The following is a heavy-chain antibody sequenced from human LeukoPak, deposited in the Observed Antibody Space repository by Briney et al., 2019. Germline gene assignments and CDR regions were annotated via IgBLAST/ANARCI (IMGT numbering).Heavy chain of an antibody. V-gene: IGHV4-59*01. CDR1: GGSSSSYY. CDR3: ARGIVGATHFDY. CDR2: IYYSGST. J-gene: IGHJ4*02. D-gene: IGHD1-26*01. Sequence: SETLSLTCTVSGGSSSSYYWSWIRQPPGKGLEWIGYIYYSGSTNYNPSLKSRVTISVDTSKNQFSLKLSSVTAADTAVYYCARGIVGATHFDYWGQGTLVTVSS.